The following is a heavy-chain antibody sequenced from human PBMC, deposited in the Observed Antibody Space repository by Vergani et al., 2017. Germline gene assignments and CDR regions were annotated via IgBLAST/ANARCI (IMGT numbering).Heavy chain of an antibody. V-gene: IGHV4-31*03. J-gene: IGHJ4*02. CDR1: GGSISSGGDY. CDR3: AREGYYDSSGYYYGGYYFDY. CDR2: IYYSGST. Sequence: QVQLQESGPGLVKPSQTLSLTCTVAGGSISSGGDYWSWIRQHPGKGLEWIGYIYYSGSTYYNPSLKSRVTISVDTSKNQFSLKLSSVTAADTAVYYCAREGYYDSSGYYYGGYYFDYWGQGTLVTVSS. D-gene: IGHD3-22*01.